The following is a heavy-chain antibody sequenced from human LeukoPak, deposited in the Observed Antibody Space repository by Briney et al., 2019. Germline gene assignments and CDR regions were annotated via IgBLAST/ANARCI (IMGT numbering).Heavy chain of an antibody. Sequence: GGSLRLSCEASGFTFSLYWMSWVRQAPGKGLEWVANIKQDGSEKYYVDSVKGRFTISRDNAKNSLYLQMNSLRADDTAVYCCARDGDTSGYTDSGQGTLVTVSS. V-gene: IGHV3-7*01. CDR3: ARDGDTSGYTD. CDR1: GFTFSLYW. CDR2: IKQDGSEK. J-gene: IGHJ4*02. D-gene: IGHD3-22*01.